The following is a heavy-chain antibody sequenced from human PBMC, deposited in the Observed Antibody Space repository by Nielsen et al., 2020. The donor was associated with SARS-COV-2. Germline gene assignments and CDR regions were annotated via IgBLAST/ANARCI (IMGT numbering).Heavy chain of an antibody. CDR3: ARDGARITMVRGAITPYYGIDV. CDR1: GYTFTGYY. J-gene: IGHJ6*02. V-gene: IGHV1-2*06. CDR2: INPNSGGT. D-gene: IGHD3-10*01. Sequence: ASVKVSCKASGYTFTGYYMHWVRQAPGQGLEWMGRINPNSGGTNYAQKFQGRVTMTRDTSISTAYMELSRLRSDDTAVYYCARDGARITMVRGAITPYYGIDVWGQGTTVTVSS.